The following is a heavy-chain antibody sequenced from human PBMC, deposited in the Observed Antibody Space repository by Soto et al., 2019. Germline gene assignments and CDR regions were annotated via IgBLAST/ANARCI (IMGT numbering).Heavy chain of an antibody. CDR2: IIPIFGTA. CDR3: AREPSPPMLNPLGYFDY. CDR1: GGTFSSYA. Sequence: QVQLVESGAEVKKPGSSVKVSCKASGGTFSSYAISWVRQAPGQGLEWMGGIIPIFGTANYAQKLQGRVTITADESTSTAYMELGSLRSEDTAVYYCAREPSPPMLNPLGYFDYWGQGTLVTVSS. D-gene: IGHD3-10*02. V-gene: IGHV1-69*01. J-gene: IGHJ4*02.